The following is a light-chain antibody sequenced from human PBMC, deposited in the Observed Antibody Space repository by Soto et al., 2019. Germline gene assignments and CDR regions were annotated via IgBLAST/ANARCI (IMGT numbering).Light chain of an antibody. CDR3: QQSYSTPLYT. J-gene: IGKJ2*01. V-gene: IGKV1-39*01. CDR2: AAS. Sequence: DIQMTQSPSSLSASVGDRVTITCRASQSISSYLNWYQQKPGKAPKLLIYAASSLQSGVTSRFSGSGSGTDFTLNISSLQPEDFATYYCQQSYSTPLYTFGHGTKLEIK. CDR1: QSISSY.